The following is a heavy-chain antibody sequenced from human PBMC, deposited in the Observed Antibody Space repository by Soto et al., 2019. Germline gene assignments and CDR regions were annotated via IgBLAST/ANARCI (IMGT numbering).Heavy chain of an antibody. V-gene: IGHV6-1*01. Sequence: SQTLSLTCAICGDSVSNNGATWNWIRQSPSRGLEWLGRAYYRSRWRYDYATSVRGRITINPDTSKNQFSLQLNSVTPEDTAVYYCARDPPDLNSGFDYWGQGTPVTVSS. J-gene: IGHJ4*02. CDR2: AYYRSRWRY. CDR3: ARDPPDLNSGFDY. CDR1: GDSVSNNGAT. D-gene: IGHD2-15*01.